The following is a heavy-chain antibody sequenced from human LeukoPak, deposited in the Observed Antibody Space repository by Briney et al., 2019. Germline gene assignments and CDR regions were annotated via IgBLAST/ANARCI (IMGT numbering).Heavy chain of an antibody. V-gene: IGHV3-15*01. CDR1: GFNFSNYA. CDR2: IKSKTDGGTT. D-gene: IGHD3-10*01. Sequence: GGSLRLSCAASGFNFSNYAMTWVRQAPGKGLEWVGRIKSKTDGGTTDYAAPVKGRFTISRDDSKNTLYLQMNSLKTEDTAVYYCTTGLLWFGELYLAYWGQGTLVTVSS. CDR3: TTGLLWFGELYLAY. J-gene: IGHJ4*02.